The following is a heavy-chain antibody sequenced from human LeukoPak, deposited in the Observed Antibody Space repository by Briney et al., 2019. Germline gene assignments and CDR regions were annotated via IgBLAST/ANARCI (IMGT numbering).Heavy chain of an antibody. J-gene: IGHJ6*02. CDR3: ARGSGGSFQIGYYYYGMDV. V-gene: IGHV4-61*02. CDR2: IYTSGST. D-gene: IGHD1-26*01. CDR1: GGSISSGGYY. Sequence: KPSETLSLTCTVSGGSISSGGYYWSWIRQPAGKGLEWIGRIYTSGSTNYNPSLKSRVTMSVDTSKNQFSLKLSSVTAADTAVYYCARGSGGSFQIGYYYYGMDVWGQGTTVTVSS.